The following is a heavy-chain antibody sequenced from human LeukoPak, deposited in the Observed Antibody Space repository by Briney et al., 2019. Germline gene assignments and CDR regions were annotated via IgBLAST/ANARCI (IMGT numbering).Heavy chain of an antibody. J-gene: IGHJ6*02. CDR2: IRSAVETT. CDR3: ATSWGPDTSAFRWGRDGMDV. V-gene: IGHV3-23*01. D-gene: IGHD3-16*01. Sequence: AGGSLRLSCAASGFTMSHYGVSWVRQAPGKGLEWISGIRSAVETTHYADSVKGRFTIYRDNSKNTQYLQMNSLRAEDTAVYYCATSWGPDTSAFRWGRDGMDVWGQGTTVIVS. CDR1: GFTMSHYG.